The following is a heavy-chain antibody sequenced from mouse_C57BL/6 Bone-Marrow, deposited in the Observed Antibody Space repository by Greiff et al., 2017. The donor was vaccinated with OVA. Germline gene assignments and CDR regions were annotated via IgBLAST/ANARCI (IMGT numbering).Heavy chain of an antibody. CDR3: ARPSYYSNYNYAMDY. Sequence: QVQLKQSGAELARPGASVKMSCKASGYTFTSYTMHWVKQRPGQGLEWIGYINPSSGYTKYNQTFKDKATLTADKSSSTAYMQLSSLTSEDSAVYYCARPSYYSNYNYAMDYWGQGTSVTVAS. V-gene: IGHV1-4*01. D-gene: IGHD2-5*01. CDR1: GYTFTSYT. J-gene: IGHJ4*01. CDR2: INPSSGYT.